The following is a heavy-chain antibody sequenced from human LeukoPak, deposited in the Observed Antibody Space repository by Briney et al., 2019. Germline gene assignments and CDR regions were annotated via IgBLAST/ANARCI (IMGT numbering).Heavy chain of an antibody. D-gene: IGHD3-22*01. CDR1: GYSISSGYY. CDR2: IYHSGST. V-gene: IGHV4-38-2*01. Sequence: RPSETLSLTCAVSGYSISSGYYWGWIRQPPGKGLEWIGSIYHSGSTCYNPSLKSRVTISVDTSKNQFSLKLNSVTAADTAVYYCASFSDSPISAFDLWGQGTMVTVSS. CDR3: ASFSDSPISAFDL. J-gene: IGHJ3*01.